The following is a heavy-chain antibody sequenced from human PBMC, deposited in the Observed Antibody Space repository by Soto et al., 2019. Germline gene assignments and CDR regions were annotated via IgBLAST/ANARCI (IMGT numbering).Heavy chain of an antibody. CDR3: STRAYDTNGYYRFDP. Sequence: SETLSLTCTVSGGSIGSYYWSWIRQPPGKGLEWIGEINHSGRVNYSPSLKSRVTISLDTSKNQFSLTLSAVTAADTAMYYCSTRAYDTNGYYRFDPWGQGTLVTVSS. V-gene: IGHV4-34*01. D-gene: IGHD3-22*01. CDR2: INHSGRV. CDR1: GGSIGSYY. J-gene: IGHJ5*01.